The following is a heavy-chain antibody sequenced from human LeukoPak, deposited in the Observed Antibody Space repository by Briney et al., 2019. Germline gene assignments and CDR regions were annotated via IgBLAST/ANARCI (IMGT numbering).Heavy chain of an antibody. J-gene: IGHJ4*02. CDR1: EYTFTGYY. V-gene: IGHV1-2*02. CDR3: ARDDVSIFGVIIFSY. D-gene: IGHD3-3*01. CDR2: INPNTGGT. Sequence: ASVKVSCKVSEYTFTGYYIHWVRQAPGQGLEWMGWINPNTGGTNYAQKFQGRVTMTRDTSISTAYMELSRLRYDDTAVYYCARDDVSIFGVIIFSYWGQGTLVTVSS.